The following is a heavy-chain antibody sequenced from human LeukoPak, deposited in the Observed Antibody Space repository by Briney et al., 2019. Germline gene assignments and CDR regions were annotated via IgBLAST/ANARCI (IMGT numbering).Heavy chain of an antibody. CDR2: ISSDGSNR. Sequence: GRSLRLSCAASGFTFSGYGMHWVRQAPDKGLEWVALISSDGSNRIYADSVKGRFSISRDNSKNTLYLQVNSLRAEDTAVYYCARDRSTEWLVDYYYYMDVWGKGTTVTVSS. V-gene: IGHV3-30*03. CDR1: GFTFSGYG. J-gene: IGHJ6*03. CDR3: ARDRSTEWLVDYYYYMDV. D-gene: IGHD6-19*01.